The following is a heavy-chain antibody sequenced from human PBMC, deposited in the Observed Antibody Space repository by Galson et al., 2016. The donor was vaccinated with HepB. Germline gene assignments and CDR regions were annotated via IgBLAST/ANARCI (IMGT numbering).Heavy chain of an antibody. CDR2: INKDGSGK. CDR1: GFMFSGYW. V-gene: IGHV3-7*03. CDR3: ASDIVVEPAA. J-gene: IGHJ5*02. Sequence: SLRLSCAASGFMFSGYWMNWVCQAPGKGLEWVATINKDGSGKYYVDSVKGRFTISRDNTKNSLHLQMNSLRAEDTAVYYCASDIVVEPAAWGQGTLVTVPS. D-gene: IGHD2-2*01.